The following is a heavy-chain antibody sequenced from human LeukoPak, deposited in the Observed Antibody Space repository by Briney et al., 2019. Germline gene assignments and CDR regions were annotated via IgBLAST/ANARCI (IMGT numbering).Heavy chain of an antibody. CDR1: GFTFSSYA. CDR2: ISYDGSNK. CDR3: ARDQNYDILTGYPDPLYYYGMDV. J-gene: IGHJ6*02. D-gene: IGHD3-9*01. V-gene: IGHV3-30-3*01. Sequence: GGSLRLSCAASGFTFSSYAMHWVRQAPGKGLEWVAVISYDGSNKYYADSVKGRFTISRDNAKNSLYLQMNSLRAEDTAVYYCARDQNYDILTGYPDPLYYYGMDVWGQGTTVTVSS.